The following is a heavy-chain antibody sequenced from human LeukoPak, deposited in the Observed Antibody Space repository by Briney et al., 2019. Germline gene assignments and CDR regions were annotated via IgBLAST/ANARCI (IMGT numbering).Heavy chain of an antibody. V-gene: IGHV4-59*01. CDR2: IYYSGST. Sequence: SETLSLTCIVSGGSISSYYWSWIRQPPGKGLEWIGYIYYSGSTNYNPSLKSRVTISVDTSKNQFSLKLSSVTAADTAVYYCAREGTTGLWFGESGDAFDIWGQGTMVTVSS. J-gene: IGHJ3*02. CDR1: GGSISSYY. CDR3: AREGTTGLWFGESGDAFDI. D-gene: IGHD3-10*01.